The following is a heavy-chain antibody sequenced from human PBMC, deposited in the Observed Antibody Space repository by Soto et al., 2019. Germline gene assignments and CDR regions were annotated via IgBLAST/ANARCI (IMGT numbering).Heavy chain of an antibody. J-gene: IGHJ4*02. Sequence: SDTLSLTFIVSGGPITSSTSSWGWIQQLPGKGLEWIWYIYHSGSTYSNPSLKSRVTISEDRSKNQFSLKLSSVSAADTAVYYCARVPDYWGQGTLVTVSS. D-gene: IGHD2-2*01. CDR1: GGPITSSTSS. V-gene: IGHV4-30-2*01. CDR3: ARVPDY. CDR2: IYHSGST.